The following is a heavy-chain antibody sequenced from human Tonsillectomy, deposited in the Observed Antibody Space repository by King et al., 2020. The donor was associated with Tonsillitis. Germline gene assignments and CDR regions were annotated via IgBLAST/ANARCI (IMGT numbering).Heavy chain of an antibody. CDR3: ARALGSSWSPAWFDP. Sequence: QLQESGPGLVKPSETLYLTCTVSGGSISSYYWSWIRPPPGKGLEWIGYIYYSGSTNYNPSLKSRVTISVDTSKNQFSLKLSSVTAADTAVYYCARALGSSWSPAWFDPWGQGTLVTVSS. V-gene: IGHV4-59*01. J-gene: IGHJ5*02. D-gene: IGHD6-13*01. CDR2: IYYSGST. CDR1: GGSISSYY.